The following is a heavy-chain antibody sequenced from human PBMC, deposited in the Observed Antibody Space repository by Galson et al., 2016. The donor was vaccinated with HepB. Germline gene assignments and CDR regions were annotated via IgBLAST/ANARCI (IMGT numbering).Heavy chain of an antibody. D-gene: IGHD5-18*01. CDR1: GFTFSTYW. CDR3: AREPGYSHGFTWGY. J-gene: IGHJ4*02. Sequence: SLRLSCAASGFTFSTYWMTWVRQAPGKGLEWVANIKEDGSERYYADSVRGRFTISRDNAKNSLYLQMNSLRAEDAAVYYCAREPGYSHGFTWGYWGQGTRVTVSS. CDR2: IKEDGSER. V-gene: IGHV3-7*01.